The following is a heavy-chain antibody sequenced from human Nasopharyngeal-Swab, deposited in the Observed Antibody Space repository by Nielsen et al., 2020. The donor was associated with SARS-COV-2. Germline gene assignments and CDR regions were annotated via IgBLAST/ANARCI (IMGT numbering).Heavy chain of an antibody. Sequence: GGSLRLSCITSGFTFDENAIHWVRQGPGKGLEWVSGISSDTESVGYVDSVVGRFTISSDSAKSAVYLHMTNLTLGDTARYYCVRDTNRYVYGNGAAFDHWGQGTQVTVSA. V-gene: IGHV3-9*01. D-gene: IGHD2-2*01. CDR3: VRDTNRYVYGNGAAFDH. CDR1: GFTFDENA. CDR2: ISSDTESV. J-gene: IGHJ4*02.